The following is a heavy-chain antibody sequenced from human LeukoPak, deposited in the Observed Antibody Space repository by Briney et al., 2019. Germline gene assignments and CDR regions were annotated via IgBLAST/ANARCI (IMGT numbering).Heavy chain of an antibody. CDR2: IYHSGST. V-gene: IGHV4-38-2*02. CDR3: ARGSGASSDY. CDR1: GYSISSGYY. D-gene: IGHD3-3*01. Sequence: SETLSLTCTVSGYSISSGYYWGWIRQPPGKGLEWIGSIYHSGSTYYNPSLKSRVTISVDTSKNQFSLKLSSVTAADTAVYYCARGSGASSDYWGQGTLVTVSS. J-gene: IGHJ4*02.